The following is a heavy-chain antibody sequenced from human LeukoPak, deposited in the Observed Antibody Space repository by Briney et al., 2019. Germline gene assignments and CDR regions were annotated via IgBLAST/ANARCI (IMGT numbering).Heavy chain of an antibody. D-gene: IGHD3-10*01. Sequence: ASVKVSCKASGYSFTSYYMHWVRQAPGQGLEWMGIINPSGGSTSYAQKFQGRVTMTRDTSTSTVYMELSSLRSEDTAVYYCARDLGGGSYGWGKFDLWGRGTLSLSPQ. CDR2: INPSGGST. J-gene: IGHJ2*01. V-gene: IGHV1-46*01. CDR3: ARDLGGGSYGWGKFDL. CDR1: GYSFTSYY.